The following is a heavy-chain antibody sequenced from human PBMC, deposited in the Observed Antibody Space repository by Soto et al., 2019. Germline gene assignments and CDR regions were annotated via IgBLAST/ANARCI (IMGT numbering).Heavy chain of an antibody. CDR1: GFIFSNCW. D-gene: IGHD3-22*01. Sequence: PGGSLRLSCVASGFIFSNCWMHWVRQAPGVGLVWVSHINSDGSSTTYADSVKGRFTISRDNAKNTLYLQMNSLRAEDTAVYYCVRAIGHYGMDVWGRGTTGTVSS. V-gene: IGHV3-74*01. CDR3: VRAIGHYGMDV. CDR2: INSDGSST. J-gene: IGHJ6*02.